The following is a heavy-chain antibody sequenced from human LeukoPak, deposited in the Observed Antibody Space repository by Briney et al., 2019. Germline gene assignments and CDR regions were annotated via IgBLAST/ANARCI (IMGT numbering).Heavy chain of an antibody. D-gene: IGHD4-17*01. Sequence: GGSLRLSCAASGFTVSNNYMTWVRQAPGKGLEWVSVISSGGRTDYADSVKGRFTISRDNSKNTLYPQMNSLRAEDTAVYYCARDHTPQLKSYGDYGLDYWGQGTLVTVSS. CDR2: ISSGGRT. CDR1: GFTVSNNY. CDR3: ARDHTPQLKSYGDYGLDY. J-gene: IGHJ4*02. V-gene: IGHV3-53*01.